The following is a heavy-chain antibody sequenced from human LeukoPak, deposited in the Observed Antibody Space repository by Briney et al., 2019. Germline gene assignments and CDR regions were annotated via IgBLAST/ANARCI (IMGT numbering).Heavy chain of an antibody. CDR3: AREKKTEWTTGAFDM. V-gene: IGHV3-11*01. Sequence: GGSLRLSCAASGFTFSDYYMSWIRQAPETGLEWLSYTSPSGGTIYYTDSVKGRFTMSMDNAQNALYLEMNSLRAEDTAVYYCAREKKTEWTTGAFDMWGQGTMVIVSS. D-gene: IGHD3-3*01. CDR1: GFTFSDYY. CDR2: TSPSGGTI. J-gene: IGHJ3*02.